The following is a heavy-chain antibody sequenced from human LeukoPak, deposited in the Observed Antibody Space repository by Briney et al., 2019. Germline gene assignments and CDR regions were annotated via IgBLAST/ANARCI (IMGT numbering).Heavy chain of an antibody. D-gene: IGHD3-22*01. CDR3: ARGAHYYDSSGYFYFQH. J-gene: IGHJ1*01. V-gene: IGHV3-48*03. Sequence: GGSLRLSCAASGFTFSSYEMNWARQAPGKGLEWVSYISSSGSTIYYADSVKGRFTISRDNAKNSLYLQMNSLRAEDTAVYYCARGAHYYDSSGYFYFQHWGQGTLVTVSS. CDR1: GFTFSSYE. CDR2: ISSSGSTI.